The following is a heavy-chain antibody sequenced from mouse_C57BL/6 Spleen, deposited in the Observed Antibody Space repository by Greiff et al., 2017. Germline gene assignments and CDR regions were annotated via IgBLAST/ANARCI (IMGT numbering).Heavy chain of an antibody. D-gene: IGHD2-4*01. CDR2: IHPNSGST. J-gene: IGHJ2*01. CDR3: ARGNYDYYGNYFDY. Sequence: QVQLQQPGAELVKPGASVKLSCKASGYTFTSYWMHWVKQRPGQGLEWIGMIHPNSGSTNYNEKFKSKATLTETKSSSTAYMHSSSLTSEYSAVYYCARGNYDYYGNYFDYWGQGTTLTVAS. CDR1: GYTFTSYW. V-gene: IGHV1-64*01.